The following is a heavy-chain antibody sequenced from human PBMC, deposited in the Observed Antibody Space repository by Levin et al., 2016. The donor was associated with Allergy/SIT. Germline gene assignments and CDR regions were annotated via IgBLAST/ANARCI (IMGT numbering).Heavy chain of an antibody. CDR3: AKKANYYDSSGYPRGNYFDY. J-gene: IGHJ4*02. D-gene: IGHD3-22*01. V-gene: IGHV3-23*01. CDR2: ISGSGGST. Sequence: WIRQPPGKGLEWVSAISGSGGSTYYADSVKGRFTISRDNSKNTLYLQMNSLRAEDTAVHYCAKKANYYDSSGYPRGNYFDYWGQGTLVTVSS.